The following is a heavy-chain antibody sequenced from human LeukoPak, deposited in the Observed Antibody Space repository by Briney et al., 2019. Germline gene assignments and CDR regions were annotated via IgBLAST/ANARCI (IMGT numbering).Heavy chain of an antibody. CDR3: ARDYYFASGTPHAFDI. CDR1: GFTFSSYN. V-gene: IGHV3-21*01. Sequence: GGSLRLSCAASGFTFSSYNMNRVRQAPGKGLEWVSSISGSGTYMFYPDSVKGRFTISRDNARNSLYLQMSSLRAEDTAVYYCARDYYFASGTPHAFDIWGQGTMVTVSS. J-gene: IGHJ3*02. D-gene: IGHD3-10*01. CDR2: ISGSGTYM.